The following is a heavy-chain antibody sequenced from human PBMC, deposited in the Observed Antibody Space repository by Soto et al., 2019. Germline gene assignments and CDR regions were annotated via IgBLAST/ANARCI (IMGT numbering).Heavy chain of an antibody. V-gene: IGHV1-3*01. D-gene: IGHD3-3*01. J-gene: IGHJ6*02. CDR3: ARGGFLGLLPYGMDV. CDR2: INAGNGNT. Sequence: GASVKVSCKASGYTFTSYAMHWVRQAPGQRLEWMGWINAGNGNTKYSQKFQGRVTITRDTSASTAYMELSSLRSEDTAVYYCARGGFLGLLPYGMDVWGQGTTVTVSS. CDR1: GYTFTSYA.